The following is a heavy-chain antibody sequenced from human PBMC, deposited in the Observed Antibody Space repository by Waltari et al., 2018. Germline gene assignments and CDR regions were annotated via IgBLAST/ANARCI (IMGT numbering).Heavy chain of an antibody. CDR2: ISWNGAST. CDR3: ARDKWGPDY. D-gene: IGHD7-27*01. V-gene: IGHV3-20*01. CDR1: GFPFDDYG. J-gene: IGHJ4*02. Sequence: EVLLVESGGAVVRPGGSLGLSCERSGFPFDDYGMVWVRKAPGKGLEWVSGISWNGASTDYADSVKGRFTISRDKAKNSLYLQMNSLIAEDTALYHCARDKWGPDYWGQGTLVTVSS.